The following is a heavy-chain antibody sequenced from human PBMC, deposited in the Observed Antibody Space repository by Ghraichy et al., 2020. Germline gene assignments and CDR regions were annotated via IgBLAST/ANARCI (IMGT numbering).Heavy chain of an antibody. CDR3: TGISNSGSYFPTDAFDI. D-gene: IGHD1-26*01. V-gene: IGHV4-61*02. J-gene: IGHJ3*02. CDR1: GGSISSGSYY. CDR2: IYTSGST. Sequence: SETLSLTCTVSGGSISSGSYYWSWIRQPAGKGLEWIGRIYTSGSTNYNPSLKSRVTISVDTSKNQFSLKLSSVTAADTAVYYCTGISNSGSYFPTDAFDIWGQGTMVTVSS.